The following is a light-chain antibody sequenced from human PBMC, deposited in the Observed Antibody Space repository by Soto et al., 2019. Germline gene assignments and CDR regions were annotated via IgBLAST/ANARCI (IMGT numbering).Light chain of an antibody. CDR1: NSDVGGYKY. CDR3: RSYTSRSTLV. J-gene: IGLJ3*02. Sequence: QSALTQPASVAGSPGQSITISCTGTNSDVGGYKYVSWYQQRPGKAPKLIMSEVSARTSGVSNRVSGSKSGNTAPLTIAGLPYQCAADYFCRSYTSRSTLVFGVGTKLTVL. CDR2: EVS. V-gene: IGLV2-14*01.